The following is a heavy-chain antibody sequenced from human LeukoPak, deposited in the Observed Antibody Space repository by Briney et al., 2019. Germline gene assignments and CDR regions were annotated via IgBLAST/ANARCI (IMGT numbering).Heavy chain of an antibody. CDR2: ISGSGGST. D-gene: IGHD1-26*01. J-gene: IGHJ4*02. Sequence: PGGSLRLSCAASGFTFSSYAMSWVRQAPGKGLEWVSAISGSGGSTYYADSVKGRFTISRDNSKNTLYLQMNSLRAEDTAVYYCAKDYRLFGSYISHIDYWGQGTLVTVSS. V-gene: IGHV3-23*01. CDR3: AKDYRLFGSYISHIDY. CDR1: GFTFSSYA.